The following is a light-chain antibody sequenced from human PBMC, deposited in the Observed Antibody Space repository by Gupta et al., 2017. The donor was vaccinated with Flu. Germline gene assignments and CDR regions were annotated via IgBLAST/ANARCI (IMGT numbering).Light chain of an antibody. V-gene: IGKV3-15*01. CDR2: GAS. J-gene: IGKJ4*01. CDR3: QQDNNWIT. Sequence: EVVMPQSPATLSVSPGDTVTLSCRASQSLNSNLAWYQQKPGQAPRLLIHGASNRATGIPDRFSGSESGTEFTLTSSSRQSEDFAVYYWQQDNNWITFGGGTKVEIK. CDR1: QSLNSN.